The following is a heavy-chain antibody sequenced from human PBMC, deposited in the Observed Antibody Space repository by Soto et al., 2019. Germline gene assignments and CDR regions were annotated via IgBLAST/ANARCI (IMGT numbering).Heavy chain of an antibody. D-gene: IGHD3-3*01. V-gene: IGHV3-7*03. CDR2: IKQDGTEK. CDR1: GFTFSIYW. J-gene: IGHJ4*02. Sequence: GGSLRLSCAASGFTFSIYWMSWVRQAPGKGLAWVADIKQDGTEKYYVDSVKGRFTISRDNAKNSLYLQMNSLRAEDTAVYYCARDKYYDFWIGYSNYYFDYWGQGALVTVSS. CDR3: ARDKYYDFWIGYSNYYFDY.